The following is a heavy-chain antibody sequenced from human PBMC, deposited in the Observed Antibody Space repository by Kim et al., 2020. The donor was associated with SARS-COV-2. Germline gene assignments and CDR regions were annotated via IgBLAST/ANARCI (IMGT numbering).Heavy chain of an antibody. CDR1: GGSISSSSYY. D-gene: IGHD3-10*01. J-gene: IGHJ4*02. CDR2: IYYSGST. V-gene: IGHV4-39*01. CDR3: ARSIKMVRGVNSPFDY. Sequence: SETLSLTCTVSGGSISSSSYYWGWIRQPPGKGLEWIGSIYYSGSTYYNPSLKSRVTISVDTSKNQFSLKLSSVTAADTAVYYCARSIKMVRGVNSPFDYWGQGTLVTVSS.